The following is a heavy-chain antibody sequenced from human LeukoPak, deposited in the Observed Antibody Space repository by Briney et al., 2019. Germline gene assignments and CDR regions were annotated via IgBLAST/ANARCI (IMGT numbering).Heavy chain of an antibody. Sequence: PSETLSLTCAVYGGSFSGYYWSWIRQPPGKGLGCIGEINHSGSTNYNPSLKSRVTISVDTSKNQFALKLSSVAAADTAVYYCAIPGTHRGQGTLVTVSS. J-gene: IGHJ4*02. V-gene: IGHV4-34*01. CDR3: AIPGTH. CDR2: INHSGST. D-gene: IGHD1-7*01. CDR1: GGSFSGYY.